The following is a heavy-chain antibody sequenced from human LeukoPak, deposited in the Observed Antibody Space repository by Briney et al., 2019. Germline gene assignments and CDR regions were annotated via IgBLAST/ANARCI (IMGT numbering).Heavy chain of an antibody. D-gene: IGHD3-10*01. CDR2: INHSGST. CDR1: GGSFSGCY. Sequence: SETLSLTCAVYGGSFSGCYWSWIRQPPGKGLEWIGEINHSGSTNYNPSLKSRVTISVDTSKNQFSLKLSSVTAADTAVYYCARGRNTMVRGVSRRYNWFDPWGQGTLVTVSS. CDR3: ARGRNTMVRGVSRRYNWFDP. J-gene: IGHJ5*02. V-gene: IGHV4-34*01.